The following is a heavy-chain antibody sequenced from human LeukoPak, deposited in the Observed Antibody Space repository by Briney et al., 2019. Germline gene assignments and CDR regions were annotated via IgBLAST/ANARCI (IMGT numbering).Heavy chain of an antibody. CDR1: GGSISSGGYY. D-gene: IGHD1-26*01. J-gene: IGHJ4*02. CDR2: IYHSGST. V-gene: IGHV4-30-2*01. CDR3: ARDQVGAPGIDY. Sequence: PSETLSLTCTVSGGSISSGGYYWSWIRQPPGKGLEWIGYIYHSGSTYYNPSLKSRVTISVDRSKNQFSLKLSSVTAADTAVYYCARDQVGAPGIDYWGQGTLVTVSS.